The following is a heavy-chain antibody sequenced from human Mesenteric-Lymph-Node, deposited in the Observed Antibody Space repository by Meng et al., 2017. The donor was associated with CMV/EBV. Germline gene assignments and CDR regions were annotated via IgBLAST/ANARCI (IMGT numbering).Heavy chain of an antibody. V-gene: IGHV3-74*01. CDR2: ISGDGRST. CDR3: AKDGVSFNSIWDWFDP. Sequence: GFAFSRYWMHWVRQAPGKGLEWVSRISGDGRSTTYADSGKGRFTISRDNSKNTLYLQMNSLRADDTAVYYCAKDGVSFNSIWDWFDPWGQGTLVTVSS. CDR1: GFAFSRYW. D-gene: IGHD4-23*01. J-gene: IGHJ5*02.